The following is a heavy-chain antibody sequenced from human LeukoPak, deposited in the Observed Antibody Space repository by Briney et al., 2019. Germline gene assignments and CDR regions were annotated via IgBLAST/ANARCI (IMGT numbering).Heavy chain of an antibody. CDR2: IDYREST. CDR1: GGSFSGYY. J-gene: IGHJ4*02. V-gene: IGHV4-34*01. CDR3: ARGALARRPYFDY. Sequence: SGTLSLTCAVYGGSFSGYYWSWIRQPPGKGLEWIGEIDYRESTNYNPSLKSRVTISVDTSKNQFSLKLSSVTAADTAVYYCARGALARRPYFDYWGQGTLVTVSS.